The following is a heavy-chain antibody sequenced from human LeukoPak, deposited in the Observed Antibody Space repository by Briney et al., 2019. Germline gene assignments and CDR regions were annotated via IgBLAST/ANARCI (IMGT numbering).Heavy chain of an antibody. J-gene: IGHJ6*02. Sequence: GASVKVSCKASGYTFTGYCMHWVRQAPGQGLEWMGWINPNSGGTNYAQKFQGRVTMTRDTSISTAYMELSRLRSDDTAVYYCARPYSSSWYWDYYYGMDVWGQGTTVTVSS. CDR2: INPNSGGT. V-gene: IGHV1-2*02. CDR3: ARPYSSSWYWDYYYGMDV. D-gene: IGHD6-13*01. CDR1: GYTFTGYC.